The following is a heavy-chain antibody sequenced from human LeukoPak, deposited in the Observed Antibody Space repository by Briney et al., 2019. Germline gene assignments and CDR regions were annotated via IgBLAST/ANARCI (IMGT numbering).Heavy chain of an antibody. V-gene: IGHV4-39*02. D-gene: IGHD3-9*01. Sequence: PSETLSLTCTVSGGSISSSSYYWGWIRQPPGKGLEWIGSIYYSGSTYYNPSLKSRVTISVDTSKNQFSLKLSSVTAADTAVYYCARDLTRWGPFDIWGQGTMVTVSS. CDR3: ARDLTRWGPFDI. J-gene: IGHJ3*02. CDR1: GGSISSSSYY. CDR2: IYYSGST.